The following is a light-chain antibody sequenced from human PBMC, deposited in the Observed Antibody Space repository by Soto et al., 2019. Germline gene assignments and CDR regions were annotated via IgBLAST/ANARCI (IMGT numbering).Light chain of an antibody. CDR2: EVS. CDR1: SSDVGGYNY. Sequence: QSALTQPPSASGSPGQSVTISCTGTSSDVGGYNYVSWYQQHPGKAPKLMIYEVSKRPSGVPDRFSGSKSGNTASLTVSGLQAEDEADYYCSSYAGSKGVFGGGTEVTV. CDR3: SSYAGSKGV. V-gene: IGLV2-8*01. J-gene: IGLJ2*01.